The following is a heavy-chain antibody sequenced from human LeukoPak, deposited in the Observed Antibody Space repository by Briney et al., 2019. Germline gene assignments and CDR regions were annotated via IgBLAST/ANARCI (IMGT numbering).Heavy chain of an antibody. J-gene: IGHJ6*02. Sequence: PGESLKISCKGSGYSFTSYWIGWVRQMPGKGLEWMGIIYPGDSDTRYSPSFQGQVTISADKSISTAYLQWSSLKASDTAMYYCARSVRGGIAAAGIGSSYYYYGMDVWGQGTTVTVSS. CDR3: ARSVRGGIAAAGIGSSYYYYGMDV. V-gene: IGHV5-51*01. CDR2: IYPGDSDT. D-gene: IGHD6-13*01. CDR1: GYSFTSYW.